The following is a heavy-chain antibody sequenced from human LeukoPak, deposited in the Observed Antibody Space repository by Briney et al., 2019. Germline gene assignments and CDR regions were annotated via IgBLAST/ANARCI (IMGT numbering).Heavy chain of an antibody. V-gene: IGHV3-23*01. CDR1: GFTFSSYA. J-gene: IGHJ4*02. D-gene: IGHD3-3*01. CDR3: AKAYDFWSGPGDD. Sequence: GGSLRLSCAASGFTFSSYAMNWVRQAPGKGLEWVSTISGSGDSTYYADSVRGRFTISRDNSNNTLYLQMNSLRAEDTAVYYCAKAYDFWSGPGDDWGQGTLVTVSS. CDR2: ISGSGDST.